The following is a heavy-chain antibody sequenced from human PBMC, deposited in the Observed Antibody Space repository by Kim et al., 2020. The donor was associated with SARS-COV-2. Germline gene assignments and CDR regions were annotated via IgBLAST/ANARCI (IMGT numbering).Heavy chain of an antibody. J-gene: IGHJ2*01. Sequence: GGSLRLSCAASGPTFSNYWMHWVRQAPGKGLVWVSRINSDGSTTSYADAVKGRFTISRDDAKNTLYLQMNSLRAEDTAVYYCARRYGGSPYWYFDLWGRGTLVTVST. D-gene: IGHD2-15*01. CDR1: GPTFSNYW. CDR2: INSDGSTT. CDR3: ARRYGGSPYWYFDL. V-gene: IGHV3-74*01.